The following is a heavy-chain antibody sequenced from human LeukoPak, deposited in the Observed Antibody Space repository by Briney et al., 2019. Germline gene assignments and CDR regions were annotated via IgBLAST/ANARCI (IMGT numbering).Heavy chain of an antibody. CDR3: ARGRTYYYDTSGYYPSIFYGMDV. D-gene: IGHD3-22*01. V-gene: IGHV4-34*01. CDR2: INHGEST. CDR1: GGSFSGYY. J-gene: IGHJ6*02. Sequence: SETLSLTCAVSGGSFSGYYWYWIRQPPGKGLEWIGEINHGESTNYNPSLKSRATLSVDTSKNQFSLKLTSVTAADTAVYYCARGRTYYYDTSGYYPSIFYGMDVWGQGTTVIVSS.